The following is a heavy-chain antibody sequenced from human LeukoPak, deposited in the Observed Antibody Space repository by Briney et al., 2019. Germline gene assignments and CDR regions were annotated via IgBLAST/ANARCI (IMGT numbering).Heavy chain of an antibody. CDR3: ATAPGTLRDAFDI. D-gene: IGHD2/OR15-2a*01. CDR1: GYTLTELS. J-gene: IGHJ3*02. V-gene: IGHV1-24*01. CDR2: FDPEDGET. Sequence: GASVKVYCKVSGYTLTELSMHWVRQAPGKGLEWMGGFDPEDGETIYAQKFQGRVTMTEDTSTDTAYMELSSLRSEDTAVYYCATAPGTLRDAFDIWGQGTMVTVSS.